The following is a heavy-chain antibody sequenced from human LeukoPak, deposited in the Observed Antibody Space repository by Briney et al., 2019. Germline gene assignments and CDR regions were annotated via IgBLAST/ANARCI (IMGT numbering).Heavy chain of an antibody. V-gene: IGHV4-59*01. D-gene: IGHD3-10*01. J-gene: IGHJ1*01. CDR1: GGSISSYY. CDR3: AREIRNYYGSGSYYKGYFQH. Sequence: SETLSLTCTVSGGSISSYYWSWIRQPPGKGLEWIGYIYYSGSTNYNPSPKSRVTISVDTSKNQFSLKLSSVTAADTAVYYCAREIRNYYGSGSYYKGYFQHWGQGTLVTVSS. CDR2: IYYSGST.